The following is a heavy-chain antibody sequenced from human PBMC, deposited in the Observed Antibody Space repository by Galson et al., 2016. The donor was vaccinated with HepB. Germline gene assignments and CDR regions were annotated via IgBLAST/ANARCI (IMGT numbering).Heavy chain of an antibody. CDR3: ARDLVGTFYYYYGMDV. Sequence: SLRLSCAASGFSISIYSMNWVRQAPGKGLEWVSAIRGSGTGTSYTDSVKGRFTISRDNANNSLYLQMNSLRAEDTAVYYCARDLVGTFYYYYGMDVWGQGTTVTVSS. V-gene: IGHV3-23*01. CDR2: IRGSGTGT. D-gene: IGHD2-21*02. J-gene: IGHJ6*02. CDR1: GFSISIYS.